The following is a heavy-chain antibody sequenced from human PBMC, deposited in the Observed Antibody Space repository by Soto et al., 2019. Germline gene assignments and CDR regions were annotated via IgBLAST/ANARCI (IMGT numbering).Heavy chain of an antibody. Sequence: QLQLQESGPGLVKPSETLSLTCAVSGGSLSAPTYYWGWVRQPPGKGLEWIGNIHYTGSAFYNASLKSRVTISVDTSKNQFSVGLTAVTAADTAGYYGARVRGEVDNWFDPWGRGTLFIVAS. D-gene: IGHD3-10*01. V-gene: IGHV4-39*01. CDR1: GGSLSAPTYY. CDR2: IHYTGSA. CDR3: ARVRGEVDNWFDP. J-gene: IGHJ5*02.